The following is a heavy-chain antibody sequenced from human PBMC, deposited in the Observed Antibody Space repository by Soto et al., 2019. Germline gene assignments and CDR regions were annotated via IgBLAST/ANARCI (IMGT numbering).Heavy chain of an antibody. J-gene: IGHJ6*02. CDR2: IYYSGST. CDR1: GGSISSDDYY. CDR3: AASCVGCGGFNYYGMDV. V-gene: IGHV4-30-4*01. D-gene: IGHD2-21*01. Sequence: SETLSLTCTVSGGSISSDDYYWSWIRQPPGKGLEWIGYIYYSGSTYYNPSLKSRVTISVDTSKNQFSLTLSSVTAADTAVYYCAASCVGCGGFNYYGMDVWGQGTTVTVSS.